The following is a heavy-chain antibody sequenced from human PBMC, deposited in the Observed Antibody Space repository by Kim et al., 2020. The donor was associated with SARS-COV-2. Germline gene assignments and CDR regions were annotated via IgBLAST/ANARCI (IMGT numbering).Heavy chain of an antibody. CDR1: GYTFTSYD. CDR3: ARGHLRFGSDRPRLGY. J-gene: IGHJ4*02. CDR2: MNPNSGNT. D-gene: IGHD3-16*02. V-gene: IGHV1-8*01. Sequence: ASVKVSCKASGYTFTSYDINWVRQATGQGIEWMGWMNPNSGNTGYAQKFQGRVTITRNTTISTAYMELSSLRSEDTAVYYSARGHLRFGSDRPRLGYWGQGALVPVSS.